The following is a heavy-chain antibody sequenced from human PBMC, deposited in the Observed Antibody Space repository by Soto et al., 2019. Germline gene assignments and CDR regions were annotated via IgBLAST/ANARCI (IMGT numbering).Heavy chain of an antibody. CDR1: GVSLTTSGVG. V-gene: IGHV2-5*02. CDR2: IYWDDDK. D-gene: IGHD2-15*01. Sequence: QITLRESGPTLVQPTHTLTLTCTLSGVSLTTSGVGVGWIRQPPGKALEWLALIYWDDDKRFSPSLKSRLAITRDTSKNQVVMTMNDMAPVDTDIYYCAHRQRTVVVGAPFDLWGQGSQVTVSS. J-gene: IGHJ4*02. CDR3: AHRQRTVVVGAPFDL.